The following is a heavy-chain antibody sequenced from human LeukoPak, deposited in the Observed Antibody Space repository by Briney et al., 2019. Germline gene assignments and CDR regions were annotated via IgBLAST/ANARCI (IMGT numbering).Heavy chain of an antibody. D-gene: IGHD6-13*01. V-gene: IGHV4-59*01. CDR1: GGSISSYY. Sequence: SETLSLTCTVSGGSISSYYWSWIRQPPGKGLEWIGYIYYSGSTNYNHSLKSRVTISVDTSKNQISLKLSSVTAADTAVYYCAREDSSSWYHWFDPWGQGTLVTVSS. CDR3: AREDSSSWYHWFDP. CDR2: IYYSGST. J-gene: IGHJ5*02.